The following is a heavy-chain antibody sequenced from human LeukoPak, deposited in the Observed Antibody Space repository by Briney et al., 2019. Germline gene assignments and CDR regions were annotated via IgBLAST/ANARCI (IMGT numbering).Heavy chain of an antibody. V-gene: IGHV3-23*01. CDR3: ANHRDGYNNFDY. CDR1: GFTFSSYA. Sequence: PGGSLRLSCAASGFTFSSYAMSWVRQAPGKGLEWVSAISGSGGSTYYADSVKGRFTISRDNSKNTLYLQMNSLRAEDTAVYYCANHRDGYNNFDYWGQGTLVTVSS. D-gene: IGHD5-24*01. J-gene: IGHJ4*02. CDR2: ISGSGGST.